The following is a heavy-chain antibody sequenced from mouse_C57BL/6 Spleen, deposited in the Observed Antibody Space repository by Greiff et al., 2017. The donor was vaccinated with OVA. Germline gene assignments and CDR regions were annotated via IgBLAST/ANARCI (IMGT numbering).Heavy chain of an antibody. V-gene: IGHV1-52*01. CDR2: IDPSDSET. CDR1: GYTFTSYW. J-gene: IGHJ3*01. D-gene: IGHD1-1*01. CDR3: ARGGYYGSSHAY. Sequence: QVQLQQPGAELVRPGSSVKLSCKASGYTFTSYWMHWVKQRPIQGLEWIGNIDPSDSETHYNQKFKDKATLTVDKSSSTAYMQLSSLTSEDSAVYYCARGGYYGSSHAYWGQGTLVTVSA.